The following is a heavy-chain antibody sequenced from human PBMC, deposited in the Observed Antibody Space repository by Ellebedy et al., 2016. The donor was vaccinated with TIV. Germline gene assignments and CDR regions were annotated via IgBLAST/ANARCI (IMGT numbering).Heavy chain of an antibody. J-gene: IGHJ4*02. CDR1: GFTLSSYS. CDR3: ARAVGGSSSL. V-gene: IGHV3-7*03. Sequence: GESLKISCAASGFTLSSYSMSWVRQAPGKGLEWVANINQDGSEKYYVDSVKGRFSISRDNAKNSLYLQMNSRRAEDTAVYYCARAVGGSSSLWGQGTLVTVSS. D-gene: IGHD6-13*01. CDR2: INQDGSEK.